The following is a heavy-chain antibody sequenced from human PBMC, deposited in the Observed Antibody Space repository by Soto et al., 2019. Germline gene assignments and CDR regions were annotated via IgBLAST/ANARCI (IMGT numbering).Heavy chain of an antibody. V-gene: IGHV3-21*01. CDR2: ISSSSSYI. CDR1: GFTFSSYS. J-gene: IGHJ4*02. CDR3: ARVREGVEMATITGADY. D-gene: IGHD5-12*01. Sequence: VGSLRLSCAASGFTFSSYSMNWVRQAPGKGLEWVSSISSSSSYIYYADSVKGRFTISRDNAKNSLYLQMNSLRAEDTAVYYCARVREGVEMATITGADYWGQGTLVTVSS.